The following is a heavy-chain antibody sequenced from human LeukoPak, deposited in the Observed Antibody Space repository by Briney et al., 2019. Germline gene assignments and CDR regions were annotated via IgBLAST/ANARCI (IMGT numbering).Heavy chain of an antibody. CDR1: GFTLSSYA. D-gene: IGHD6-19*01. CDR3: AKGRLSGVVVAGYGMDV. J-gene: IGHJ6*02. CDR2: TSGSAGST. V-gene: IGHV3-23*01. Sequence: GGSLRLSCAASGFTLSSYAMSWVRQAPGKGLEWVSATSGSAGSTYYADSVKGRFTISRDNSKNTLYLQTNSLRAEDTAVYYCAKGRLSGVVVAGYGMDVWGQGTTITVSS.